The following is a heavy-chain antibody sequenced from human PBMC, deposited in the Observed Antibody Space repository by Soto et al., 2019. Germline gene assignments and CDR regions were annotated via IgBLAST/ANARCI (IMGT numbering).Heavy chain of an antibody. J-gene: IGHJ5*02. CDR3: AKDLVYYDFWSGYDNWFDP. V-gene: IGHV3-23*01. CDR1: GFTFSSYA. D-gene: IGHD3-3*01. Sequence: LRLSCAASGFTFSSYAMSWVRQAPGKGLEWVSAISGSGGSTYYADSVKGRFTISRDNSKNTLYLQMNSLRAEDTAVYYCAKDLVYYDFWSGYDNWFDPWGQGTLVTVSS. CDR2: ISGSGGST.